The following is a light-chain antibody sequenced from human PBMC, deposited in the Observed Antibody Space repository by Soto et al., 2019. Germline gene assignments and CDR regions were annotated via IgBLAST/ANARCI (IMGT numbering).Light chain of an antibody. CDR1: SSNIGAGYD. Sequence: QSVLTQPPSVSGAPGQRVTISCTGSSSNIGAGYDVHWYQQLPGTAPKLLINGNSNRPSGVPDRFSGSKSGTSASLAITGLQDEDEADYYCQSYDSSLSGNVVFGGGTKVTVL. CDR3: QSYDSSLSGNVV. J-gene: IGLJ2*01. CDR2: GNS. V-gene: IGLV1-40*01.